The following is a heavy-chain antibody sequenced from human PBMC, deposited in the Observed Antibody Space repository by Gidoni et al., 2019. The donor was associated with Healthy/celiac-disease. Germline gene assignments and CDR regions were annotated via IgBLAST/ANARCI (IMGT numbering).Heavy chain of an antibody. V-gene: IGHV3-23*01. J-gene: IGHJ6*02. Sequence: EVQLLESGGGLVQPGGSLRLSCAASGFTFSSYAMSWVSQAPGKGLEWVSAISGSGGSTYYADSVKGRFTISRDNSKNTLYLQMNSLRAEDTAVYYCAKEEGIAVAGRGGMDVWGQGTTVTVSS. CDR1: GFTFSSYA. CDR3: AKEEGIAVAGRGGMDV. CDR2: ISGSGGST. D-gene: IGHD6-19*01.